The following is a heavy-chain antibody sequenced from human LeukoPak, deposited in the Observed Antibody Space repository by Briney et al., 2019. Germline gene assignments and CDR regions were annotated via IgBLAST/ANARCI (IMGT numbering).Heavy chain of an antibody. V-gene: IGHV4-59*01. CDR2: IYYSGNT. D-gene: IGHD4-23*01. J-gene: IGHJ4*02. Sequence: SEPLSLTCTVSGVSISSYYWSWIRQPPGKGLEWIGYIYYSGNTNYNPSVKSRVTVSVDTSKNQFSLKLSSVTTADTAVYYCARGSSVETFDYWGQGTLVTVSS. CDR3: ARGSSVETFDY. CDR1: GVSISSYY.